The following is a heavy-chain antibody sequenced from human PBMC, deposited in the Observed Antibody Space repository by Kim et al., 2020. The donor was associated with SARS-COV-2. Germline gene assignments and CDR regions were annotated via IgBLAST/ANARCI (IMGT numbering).Heavy chain of an antibody. CDR3: ARGRSGWYDRVVDY. CDR2: IYYSGST. J-gene: IGHJ4*02. CDR1: GGSISSGGYY. D-gene: IGHD6-19*01. Sequence: SQTLSLTCTVSGGSISSGGYYWSWIRQHPGKGLEWIGYIYYSGSTYYNPSLKSRVTISVDTSKNQFSLKLSSVTAADTAVYYCARGRSGWYDRVVDYWGQGTLVTVSS. V-gene: IGHV4-31*03.